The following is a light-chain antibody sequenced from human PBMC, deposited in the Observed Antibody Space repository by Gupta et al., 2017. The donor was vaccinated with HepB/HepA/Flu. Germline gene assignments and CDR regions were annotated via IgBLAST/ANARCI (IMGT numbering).Light chain of an antibody. CDR2: LGS. CDR3: MQALQTPIT. Sequence: DIVMTQSPLSMPVTPGEPASISCRSSQSLLHSNGYNYLDWYLQKPGQSPQLLIYLGSNRSSGVPDRFSASGSGTDFTLEISRVEAEEFGVYYCMQALQTPITFGQGTRLEIK. CDR1: QSLLHSNGYNY. J-gene: IGKJ5*01. V-gene: IGKV2-28*01.